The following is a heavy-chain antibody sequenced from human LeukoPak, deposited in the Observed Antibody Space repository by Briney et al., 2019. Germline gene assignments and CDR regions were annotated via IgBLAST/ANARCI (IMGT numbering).Heavy chain of an antibody. V-gene: IGHV1-2*02. CDR1: GYTFTGYY. CDR3: ARDHSGYSYGLNWFDP. Sequence: GASVKVSCKASGYTFTGYYMHWVRQAPGQGLEWMGWINPNSGGTNYAQKFQGRVTMTRDTSISTAYMELSRLRSDDTAVYYCARDHSGYSYGLNWFDPWGQGTLVTVSS. D-gene: IGHD5-18*01. J-gene: IGHJ5*02. CDR2: INPNSGGT.